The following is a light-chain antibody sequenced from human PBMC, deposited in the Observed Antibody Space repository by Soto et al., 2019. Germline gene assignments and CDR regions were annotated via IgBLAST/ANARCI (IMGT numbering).Light chain of an antibody. CDR3: QQYGSSPQT. V-gene: IGKV3-20*01. CDR1: QSVNSSY. CDR2: GAS. Sequence: EIELTQSPGTLSLSPGQRATLSCRASQSVNSSYLAWYQQKPGQAPRLLIYGASSRATGIPDRFSGSGSGTDFNLTISRLEPEDFAVYYCQQYGSSPQTFGQGTKVEIK. J-gene: IGKJ1*01.